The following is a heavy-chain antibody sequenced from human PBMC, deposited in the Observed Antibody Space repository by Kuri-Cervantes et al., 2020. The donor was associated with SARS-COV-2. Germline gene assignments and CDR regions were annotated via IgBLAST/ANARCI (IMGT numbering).Heavy chain of an antibody. V-gene: IGHV3-23*01. CDR1: GFTLSSYA. J-gene: IGHJ6*02. Sequence: GESLEISCAASGFTLSSYAMSWVRQAPGKGLGWVWAISGSDGSTYYADSVKGRFTIPRDNSKNTMYLEMNSLRSEDTAMYYGARESGRQYDFWSGPINFFYAMDVWGQGTTVTVSS. CDR2: ISGSDGST. CDR3: ARESGRQYDFWSGPINFFYAMDV. D-gene: IGHD3-3*01.